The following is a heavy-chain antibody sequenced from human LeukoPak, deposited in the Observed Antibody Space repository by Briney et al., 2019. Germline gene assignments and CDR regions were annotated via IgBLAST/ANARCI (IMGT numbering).Heavy chain of an antibody. Sequence: PGGSLRLSCAASGFTFSSYWMSWVRQAPGKGLEWVANIKQDGSEKYYVDSVKGRFTISRDNAKNSLYLQMNSLRAEDTAVYYCARDPRMFSSGWYWTPQTNYYYYMDVWGKGTTVTVSS. CDR2: IKQDGSEK. J-gene: IGHJ6*03. D-gene: IGHD6-19*01. V-gene: IGHV3-7*01. CDR1: GFTFSSYW. CDR3: ARDPRMFSSGWYWTPQTNYYYYMDV.